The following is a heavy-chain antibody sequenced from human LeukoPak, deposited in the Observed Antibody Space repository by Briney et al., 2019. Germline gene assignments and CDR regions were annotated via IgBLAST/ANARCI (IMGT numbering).Heavy chain of an antibody. CDR2: IYYSGST. J-gene: IGHJ6*03. CDR3: ARSYSGYDLGYYYYYMDV. V-gene: IGHV4-59*01. CDR1: GGSISSYY. Sequence: SETLSLTCTVSGGSISSYYWSWIRQPPGKGLEWIGYIYYSGSTNCNPSLKSRVTISVDTSKNQFSLKLSSVTAADTAVYYCARSYSGYDLGYYYYYMDVWGKGTTVTVSS. D-gene: IGHD5-12*01.